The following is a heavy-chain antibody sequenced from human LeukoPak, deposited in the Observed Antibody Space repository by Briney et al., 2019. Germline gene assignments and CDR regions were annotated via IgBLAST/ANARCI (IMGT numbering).Heavy chain of an antibody. CDR3: ARYIEMATIPVGYFDY. V-gene: IGHV3-30-3*01. J-gene: IGHJ4*02. Sequence: GGSLRLSCAASGFTFSSYAMHWVRQAPGKGLKWVAVISYDGSNKYYADSVKGRFTISRDNSKNTLYLQMNSLRAEDTAVYYCARYIEMATIPVGYFDYWGQGTLVTVSS. D-gene: IGHD5-24*01. CDR1: GFTFSSYA. CDR2: ISYDGSNK.